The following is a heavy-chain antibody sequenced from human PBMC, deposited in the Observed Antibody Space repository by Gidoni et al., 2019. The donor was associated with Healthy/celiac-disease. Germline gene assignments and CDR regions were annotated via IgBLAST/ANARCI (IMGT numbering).Heavy chain of an antibody. CDR1: GYSFTSYW. CDR2: IYPGDSDT. CDR3: ARQSLGITAKYYFDY. Sequence: EVQLWQSGAEVKKPGESLKISCKGSGYSFTSYWIGWVRQMPGKGLEWMGIIYPGDSDTSYSPAFQGQVTISADKSISTAYLQWSSLKASDTAMYYCARQSLGITAKYYFDYWGQGTLVTVSS. J-gene: IGHJ4*02. V-gene: IGHV5-51*01. D-gene: IGHD3-10*01.